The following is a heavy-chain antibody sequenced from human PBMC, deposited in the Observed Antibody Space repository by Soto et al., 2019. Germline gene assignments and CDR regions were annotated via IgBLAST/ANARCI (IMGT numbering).Heavy chain of an antibody. V-gene: IGHV4-34*01. Sequence: SETLSLTCAVYGGSFSGYYWSWIRQPPGKGLEWIGEINHSGSTNYNPSLKSRVTISVDTSKNQFSLKLSSVTAADTAVYYCARGRLVPAAHYYYYYMDVWGKGTTVTVSS. D-gene: IGHD2-2*01. CDR3: ARGRLVPAAHYYYYYMDV. J-gene: IGHJ6*03. CDR1: GGSFSGYY. CDR2: INHSGST.